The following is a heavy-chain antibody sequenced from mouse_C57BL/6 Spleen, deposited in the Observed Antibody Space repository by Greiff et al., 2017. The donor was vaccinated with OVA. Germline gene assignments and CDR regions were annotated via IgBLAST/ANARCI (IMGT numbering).Heavy chain of an antibody. CDR2: INPNNGGT. CDR3: ARSDSNSYAMDY. V-gene: IGHV1-26*01. CDR1: GYTFTDYY. D-gene: IGHD2-5*01. J-gene: IGHJ4*01. Sequence: EVQLQQSGPELVKPGASVKISCKASGYTFTDYYMNWVKQSPGKSLEWIGDINPNNGGTSYNQKFKGKATLTVDKSSSTAYMELSSLTSEDSAVYGCARSDSNSYAMDYWGQGTSVTVSS.